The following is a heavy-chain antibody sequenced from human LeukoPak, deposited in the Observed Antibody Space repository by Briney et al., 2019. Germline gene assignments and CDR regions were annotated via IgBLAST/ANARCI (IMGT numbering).Heavy chain of an antibody. Sequence: GGSLRLSCAASGFTFSGYAMSWVRQAPGKGLEWVANIKQDGSKKSYVDSVKGRFTISRDNAKNSLYLQMNSLRAEDTAIYYCTRVGYIDEGIDYWGQGTLVTVSS. CDR1: GFTFSGYA. V-gene: IGHV3-7*04. CDR3: TRVGYIDEGIDY. D-gene: IGHD5-24*01. J-gene: IGHJ4*02. CDR2: IKQDGSKK.